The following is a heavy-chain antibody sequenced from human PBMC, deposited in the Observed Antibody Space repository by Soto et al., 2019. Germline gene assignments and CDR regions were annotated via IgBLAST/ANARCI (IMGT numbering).Heavy chain of an antibody. D-gene: IGHD6-19*01. V-gene: IGHV1-69*12. Sequence: QVQLVQSGAEVKKPGSSVKVSCKVSGGTFSNYAIDWVRLAPGHGLEWMGGIVPIFGTTYYTQKFQCSAPIIADDSTSTGYLEMSSLRSEDTAIYYCARVEAVAGLYNYHGLDVWGQGTAVTVSS. CDR2: IVPIFGTT. J-gene: IGHJ6*02. CDR1: GGTFSNYA. CDR3: ARVEAVAGLYNYHGLDV.